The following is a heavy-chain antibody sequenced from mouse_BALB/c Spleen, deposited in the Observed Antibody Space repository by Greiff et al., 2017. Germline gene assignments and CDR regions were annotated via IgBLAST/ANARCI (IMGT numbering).Heavy chain of an antibody. Sequence: QVQLKESAAELARPGASVKMSCKASGYTFTSYTMHWVKQRPGQGLEWIGYINPSSGYTEYNQKFKDKTTLTADKSSSTAYMQLSSLTSEDSAVYYCAREIYYDYDGGWFAYWGQGTLVTVSA. CDR1: GYTFTSYT. CDR3: AREIYYDYDGGWFAY. CDR2: INPSSGYT. J-gene: IGHJ3*01. V-gene: IGHV1-4*02. D-gene: IGHD2-4*01.